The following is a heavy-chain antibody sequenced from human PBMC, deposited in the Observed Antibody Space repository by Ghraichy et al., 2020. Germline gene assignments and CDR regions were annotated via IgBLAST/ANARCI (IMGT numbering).Heavy chain of an antibody. Sequence: SQTLSLTCAVYGGSFSGYYWSWIRQPPGKGLEWIGEINHSGSTNYNPSLKSRVTISVDTSKNQFSLKLSSVTAADTAVYYCARHGSSRGNLYYYYYGMDVWGQGTTVTVSS. CDR1: GGSFSGYY. V-gene: IGHV4-34*01. J-gene: IGHJ6*02. D-gene: IGHD6-13*01. CDR2: INHSGST. CDR3: ARHGSSRGNLYYYYYGMDV.